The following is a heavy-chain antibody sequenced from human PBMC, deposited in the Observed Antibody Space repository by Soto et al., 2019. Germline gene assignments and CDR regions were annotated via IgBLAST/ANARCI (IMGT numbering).Heavy chain of an antibody. CDR3: AREIIPLTTDWYFDL. CDR2: IYDSGST. J-gene: IGHJ2*01. CDR1: GGSISGGGYY. V-gene: IGHV4-30-4*01. D-gene: IGHD4-17*01. Sequence: QVQLQESGPGLVNPSETLSLTFTVSGGSISGGGYYWSWIRQPPGKGLEWIGYIYDSGSTYYNPSLKSRISISVDTSKNQFSLRLSSVTAADTAVYYCAREIIPLTTDWYFDLWGRGTLVTVSS.